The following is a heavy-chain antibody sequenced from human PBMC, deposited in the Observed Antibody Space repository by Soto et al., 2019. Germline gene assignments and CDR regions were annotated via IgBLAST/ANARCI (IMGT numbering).Heavy chain of an antibody. Sequence: GGSLRLSCAASGFTFSSYSMNWVRQAPGKGLEWVSSISSSSSYIYYADSVKGRFTISRDNAKNSLYLQMNSLRAEDTAVYYCARDWGWEKAQPFDYWGQGTLVTVSS. J-gene: IGHJ4*02. D-gene: IGHD1-26*01. V-gene: IGHV3-21*01. CDR1: GFTFSSYS. CDR2: ISSSSSYI. CDR3: ARDWGWEKAQPFDY.